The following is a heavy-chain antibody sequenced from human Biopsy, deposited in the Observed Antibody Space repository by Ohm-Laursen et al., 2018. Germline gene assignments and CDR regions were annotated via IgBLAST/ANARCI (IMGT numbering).Heavy chain of an antibody. J-gene: IGHJ6*02. V-gene: IGHV3-43*01. CDR1: GFTFHDYI. D-gene: IGHD3-16*01. Sequence: SLRLSCAASGFTFHDYIMHWVRQIPGKGLAWVSLISWDGSRTYYADSVRGRFTISRDNAKNCLYLQMNSLRTQDTALYYCARDGGVSYFGLDVWGLGTTATVSS. CDR3: ARDGGVSYFGLDV. CDR2: ISWDGSRT.